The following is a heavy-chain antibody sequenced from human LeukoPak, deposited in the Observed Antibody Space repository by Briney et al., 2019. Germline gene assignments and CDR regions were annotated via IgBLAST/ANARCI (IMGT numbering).Heavy chain of an antibody. V-gene: IGHV3-30*04. CDR2: ISYDGSNK. J-gene: IGHJ4*02. D-gene: IGHD3-22*01. Sequence: TGRSLRLSCAASGFTFSSYAMHWVRQVPGKGLEWVAVISYDGSNKYYADSVKGRFTISRDNSKNTLYLQMNSLRAEDTAVYYCARDFRPGLYDSSGYFDYWGQGTLVTVSS. CDR1: GFTFSSYA. CDR3: ARDFRPGLYDSSGYFDY.